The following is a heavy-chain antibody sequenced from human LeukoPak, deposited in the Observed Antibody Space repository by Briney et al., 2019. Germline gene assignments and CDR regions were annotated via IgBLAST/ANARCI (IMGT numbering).Heavy chain of an antibody. CDR1: GFTFSSYH. Sequence: PGGSLRLSCAASGFTFSSYHMNWVRQAPGKGLEWVSDISTSSSSLYYADSVKGRFTISRDNAKNSLYLQMNSLRAEDTAVYYCARGRRSYYYDSSGYYSLGYWGQGTLVTVSS. D-gene: IGHD3-22*01. CDR3: ARGRRSYYYDSSGYYSLGY. V-gene: IGHV3-48*04. CDR2: ISTSSSSL. J-gene: IGHJ4*02.